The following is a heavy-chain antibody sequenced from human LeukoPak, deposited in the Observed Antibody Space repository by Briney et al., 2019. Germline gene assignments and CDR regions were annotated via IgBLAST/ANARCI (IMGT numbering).Heavy chain of an antibody. D-gene: IGHD6-13*01. CDR1: GFTFSSYG. Sequence: GGSLRLSCAASGFTFSSYGMHWVRQAPGKGLEWVAVIWYDGSNKYYGDSVKGRFTISRDNSKNTLYLQMSSLRAEDTAVYYCARDRYSSSWYLDYWGQGTLVTVSS. CDR2: IWYDGSNK. CDR3: ARDRYSSSWYLDY. J-gene: IGHJ4*02. V-gene: IGHV3-33*01.